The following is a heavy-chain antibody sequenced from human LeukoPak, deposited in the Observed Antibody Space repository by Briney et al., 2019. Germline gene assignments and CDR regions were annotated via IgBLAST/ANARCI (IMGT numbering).Heavy chain of an antibody. J-gene: IGHJ6*03. CDR2: IYYSGNS. V-gene: IGHV4-39*07. CDR3: AGLLGYCSGNRCPSSANYYYYMDV. Sequence: SETLSLTCTVSGGSIRSNYYWGWIRQPPGKGLEWIGSIYYSGNSYYNPSLKSRVTMSIDTSKNQFSLKVNSVTAADTAVYYCAGLLGYCSGNRCPSSANYYYYMDVWGKGTTVTISS. CDR1: GGSIRSNYY. D-gene: IGHD2-15*01.